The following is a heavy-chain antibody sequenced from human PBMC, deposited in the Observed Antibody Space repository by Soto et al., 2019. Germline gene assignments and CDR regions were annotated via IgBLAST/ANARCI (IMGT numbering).Heavy chain of an antibody. V-gene: IGHV1-46*01. CDR2: INPSGGHT. CDR1: GNTCTNYY. CDR3: ARGGHVVVVTAAFDY. D-gene: IGHD2-21*02. J-gene: IGHJ4*02. Sequence: QVQLMQSGAEVKKPGASVKVSCKASGNTCTNYYIHWVRQAPGQGLEWMGTINPSGGHTTYSQNFLGRVTMTGDTSTSTLYMELTSLTSDDTAVYYCARGGHVVVVTAAFDYWGQGTLVTVSS.